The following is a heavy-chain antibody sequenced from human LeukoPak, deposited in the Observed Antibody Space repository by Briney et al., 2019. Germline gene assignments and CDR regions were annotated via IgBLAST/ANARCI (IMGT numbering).Heavy chain of an antibody. J-gene: IGHJ4*02. CDR2: IWYDGSNK. CDR1: GFTFSSYG. Sequence: GGSLRLSCAVSGFTFSSYGMHWVRQAPGKGLEWVAVIWYDGSNKYYADSVKGRFTISRDNSKNTLYLQMNSLRAEDTAVYYCARDFYTVCRGPRGRGYFDYWGQGTLVTVSS. CDR3: ARDFYTVCRGPRGRGYFDY. V-gene: IGHV3-33*08. D-gene: IGHD3-10*01.